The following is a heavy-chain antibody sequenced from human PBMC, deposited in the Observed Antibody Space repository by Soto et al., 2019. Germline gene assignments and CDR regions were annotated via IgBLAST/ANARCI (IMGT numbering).Heavy chain of an antibody. Sequence: QVQLQESGPGLVKPSETLSLTCTVSGGSINSYYWSWIRQPPGKGLEWIGYIYYSGTTNYNPSLKSRVTISVDTSKNQFSLRLSSVTAADTDVYYCARRRRNWGLDSWGQGTLVTVSS. CDR3: ARRRRNWGLDS. CDR2: IYYSGTT. J-gene: IGHJ5*01. CDR1: GGSINSYY. V-gene: IGHV4-59*08. D-gene: IGHD7-27*01.